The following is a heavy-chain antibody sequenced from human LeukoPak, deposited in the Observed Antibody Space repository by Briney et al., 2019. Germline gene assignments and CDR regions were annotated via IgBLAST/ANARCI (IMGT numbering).Heavy chain of an antibody. CDR1: GYTFTSYD. Sequence: GASVKVSCKASGYTFTSYDINWVRQATGQGLGWMGWMNPNSGNTGYAQKFQGRVTMSRNTSISTAYMELSSLRSEDTAVYYCARERRGPHYDFWSGQRRIYYYGMDVWGQGTTVTVSS. J-gene: IGHJ6*02. D-gene: IGHD3-3*01. CDR3: ARERRGPHYDFWSGQRRIYYYGMDV. CDR2: MNPNSGNT. V-gene: IGHV1-8*01.